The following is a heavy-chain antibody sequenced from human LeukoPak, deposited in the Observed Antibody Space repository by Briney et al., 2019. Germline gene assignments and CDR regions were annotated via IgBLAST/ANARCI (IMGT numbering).Heavy chain of an antibody. CDR3: ARDTPTSVGFDI. Sequence: SQTLSLTCTVSGGSISIGGYYWSWIRQHPGKGLEWIGYIYYSGSTYYNPSLKSRVTISVDTSKNQFSLKLSSVTAADTAVYYCARDTPTSVGFDIWGQGTMVTVSS. D-gene: IGHD4-23*01. J-gene: IGHJ3*02. CDR2: IYYSGST. V-gene: IGHV4-31*03. CDR1: GGSISIGGYY.